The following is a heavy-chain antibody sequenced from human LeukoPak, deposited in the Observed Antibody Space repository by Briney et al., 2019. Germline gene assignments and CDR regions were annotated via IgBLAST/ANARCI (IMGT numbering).Heavy chain of an antibody. V-gene: IGHV1-2*02. CDR1: GYTFTGYY. CDR3: ANGVRDYDFWSGYPPVDY. Sequence: ASVKVSCKTSGYTFTGYYIHWVRQAPGQGLEWMGWINPNSGGTSYAQKFQGRVTMTSDTSISTAYLELSRLKSDDTAVYYCANGVRDYDFWSGYPPVDYWGQGTLVTVSS. J-gene: IGHJ4*02. CDR2: INPNSGGT. D-gene: IGHD3-3*01.